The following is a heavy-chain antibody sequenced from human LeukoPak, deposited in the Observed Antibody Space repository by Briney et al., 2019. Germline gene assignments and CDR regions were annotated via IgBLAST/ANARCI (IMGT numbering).Heavy chain of an antibody. CDR3: ARTITMIVVACFVY. V-gene: IGHV1-2*02. Sequence: ASVKVSCKASGYTFTGYYMHWVRQAPGQGLEWMGWINPNSGGTNYAQKFQGRVTMTRDTSISTAYMELSRLRSDDTAVYYCARTITMIVVACFVYWGQGTLVTVSS. CDR2: INPNSGGT. D-gene: IGHD3-22*01. CDR1: GYTFTGYY. J-gene: IGHJ4*02.